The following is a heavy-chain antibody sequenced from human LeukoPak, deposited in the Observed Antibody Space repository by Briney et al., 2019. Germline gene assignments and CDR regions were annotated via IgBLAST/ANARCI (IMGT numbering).Heavy chain of an antibody. CDR3: ARGVSMGRGGITSRPPHYFDY. D-gene: IGHD3-10*01. J-gene: IGHJ4*02. Sequence: ASVKVSCKASGYTFTTYYMHWVRQAPGQGLEWMGKINPSGGLTWYSQKFEDRVTMTRDTSTSIVYMELSSLRSDDTAVYYCARGVSMGRGGITSRPPHYFDYWGQGTLVTVSS. CDR1: GYTFTTYY. CDR2: INPSGGLT. V-gene: IGHV1-46*01.